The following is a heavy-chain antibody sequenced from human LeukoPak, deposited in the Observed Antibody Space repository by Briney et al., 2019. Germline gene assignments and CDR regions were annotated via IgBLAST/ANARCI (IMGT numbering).Heavy chain of an antibody. CDR2: VYYTGST. J-gene: IGHJ4*02. Sequence: SETLSLTCTVSGDYVTNPDYYWSWIRQPPGKGLEWIGYVYYTGSTHYNPSLKSRITISLGTSKDQFSLNLSSVTAADTAVYFCARLNLAYVYTSGPNDFWGQGTQVTVSS. CDR1: GDYVTNPDYY. V-gene: IGHV4-30-4*08. D-gene: IGHD3-10*01. CDR3: ARLNLAYVYTSGPNDF.